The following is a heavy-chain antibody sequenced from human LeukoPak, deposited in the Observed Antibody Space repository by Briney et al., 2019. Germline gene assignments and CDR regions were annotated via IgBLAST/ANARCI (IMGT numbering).Heavy chain of an antibody. V-gene: IGHV3-23*01. J-gene: IGHJ4*02. CDR2: ISGSGGST. CDR3: AKGGGELIRVFVY. Sequence: GRSLRLSCAASGFTFSSYAMSWVRQAPGKGLEWVSAISGSGGSTYYADSVKGRFTISRDNSKKTLYLQMNSLRAEDTAVYYWAKGGGELIRVFVYRGQGTLVTVSS. CDR1: GFTFSSYA. D-gene: IGHD1-26*01.